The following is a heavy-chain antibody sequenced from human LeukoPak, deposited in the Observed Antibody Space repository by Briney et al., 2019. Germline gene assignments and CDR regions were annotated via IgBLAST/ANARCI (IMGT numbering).Heavy chain of an antibody. CDR1: GFTFSSYS. V-gene: IGHV3-23*01. CDR3: AKDKRGGPYGVDY. D-gene: IGHD2-8*01. Sequence: PGGSLRLSCAASGFTFSSYSINWVRQAPGKGLEWVSAISGSGGSTYYADSVKGRFTISRDNSKNTLYLQMNSLRAEDTAVYYCAKDKRGGPYGVDYWGQGNLVTVSS. CDR2: ISGSGGST. J-gene: IGHJ4*02.